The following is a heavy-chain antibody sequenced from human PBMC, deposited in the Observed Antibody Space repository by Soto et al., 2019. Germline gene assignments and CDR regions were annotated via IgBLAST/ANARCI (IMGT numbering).Heavy chain of an antibody. CDR3: VRDRGFGWATDFASAGVDG. D-gene: IGHD3-10*01. J-gene: IGHJ1*01. Sequence: LSLTCRAPRCTISRFGNSWGCLRPPPGKGLEWIGYIYHNGITSHNAYLKCRVTISVDKSRNQLSLQVRSGTDADAAVYYCVRDRGFGWATDFASAGVDGWGQGTMVTVSS. CDR2: IYHNGIT. CDR1: RCTISRFGNS. V-gene: IGHV4-30-2*01.